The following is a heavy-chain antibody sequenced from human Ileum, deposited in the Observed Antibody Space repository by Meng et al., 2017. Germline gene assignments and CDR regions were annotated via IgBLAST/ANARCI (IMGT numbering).Heavy chain of an antibody. CDR1: GATDTPSHFQ. CDR3: AREHWGSRDY. J-gene: IGHJ4*02. V-gene: IGHV4-61*01. Sequence: QVQLQAAGPGLVMPAKTFSMLCTGSGATDTPSHFQWGWLRQPPGMGLEWFDSASTNYDPTLKSRLTITLDTSKNKVSLKLTTVTAADTAVYYCAREHWGSRDYWGQGILVTVSS. D-gene: IGHD7-27*01. CDR2: SAST.